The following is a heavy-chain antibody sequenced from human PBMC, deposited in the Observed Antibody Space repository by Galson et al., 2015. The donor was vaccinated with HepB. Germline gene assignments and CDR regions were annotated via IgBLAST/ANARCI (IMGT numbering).Heavy chain of an antibody. CDR2: ISYDGSNK. J-gene: IGHJ4*02. CDR1: GFTFSSYA. CDR3: ARDINLYLGLHRRGSGSFFDY. V-gene: IGHV3-30*04. D-gene: IGHD3-10*01. Sequence: SLRLSCAASGFTFSSYAMHWVRQAPGKGLEWVAVISYDGSNKYYADSVKGRFTISRDNSKNTLYLQMNSLRAEDTAVYYCARDINLYLGLHRRGSGSFFDYWGQGTLVTVSS.